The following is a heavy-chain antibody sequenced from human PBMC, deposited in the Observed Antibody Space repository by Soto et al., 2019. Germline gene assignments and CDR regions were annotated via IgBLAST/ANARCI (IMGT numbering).Heavy chain of an antibody. CDR1: GFTFSSYW. J-gene: IGHJ6*02. CDR2: IKQDGSEK. D-gene: IGHD3-3*01. CDR3: ARDTGYYDFLEGMDV. V-gene: IGHV3-7*03. Sequence: PGGSLRLSCAASGFTFSSYWMSWVRQAPGKGLEWVANIKQDGSEKYYVDSVKGRFTISRGNAKNSLYLQMNSLRAEDTAVYYCARDTGYYDFLEGMDVWGQGTPVTVSS.